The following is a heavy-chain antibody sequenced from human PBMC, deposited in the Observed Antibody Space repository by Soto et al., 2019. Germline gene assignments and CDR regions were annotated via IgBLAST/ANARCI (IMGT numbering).Heavy chain of an antibody. Sequence: QVQLVESGGGVVQPGRSLRLSCAASGFTFSSYGMHWVRQAPGKGLEWVAVIWYDGSNKYYADSVKGRFTISRENSKNTLYLQMNSLRAEDTAVYYCARVRYYYGSGSYYDYWGQGTLVTVSS. CDR2: IWYDGSNK. V-gene: IGHV3-33*01. CDR1: GFTFSSYG. J-gene: IGHJ4*02. CDR3: ARVRYYYGSGSYYDY. D-gene: IGHD3-10*01.